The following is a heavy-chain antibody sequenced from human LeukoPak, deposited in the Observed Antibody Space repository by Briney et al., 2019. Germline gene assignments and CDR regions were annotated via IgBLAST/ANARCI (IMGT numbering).Heavy chain of an antibody. V-gene: IGHV3-23*01. J-gene: IGHJ4*02. CDR3: AKDFVPRGGSYFPGFDY. Sequence: GGSLRLSCAASGFTFSSYWMHWVRQAPGKGLEWVSTISNSGDRTYYADSVKGRLTISRDNSKNTLYLQMNSLRTEDTAVYYCAKDFVPRGGSYFPGFDYWGQGTLVIVSS. CDR1: GFTFSSYW. D-gene: IGHD1-26*01. CDR2: ISNSGDRT.